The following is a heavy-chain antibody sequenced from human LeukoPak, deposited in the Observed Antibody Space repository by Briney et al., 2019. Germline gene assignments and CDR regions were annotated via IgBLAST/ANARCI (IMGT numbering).Heavy chain of an antibody. Sequence: SETLSLTCTVSGGSISSSSYYWGWIRQPPGKGLEWIGSICYSGSTYYNPSLKSRVTISVDTSKNQFSLKLSSVTAADTAVYYCARRLAVAAWNYYYYYMDVWGKGTTVTVSS. CDR2: ICYSGST. CDR3: ARRLAVAAWNYYYYYMDV. D-gene: IGHD6-19*01. J-gene: IGHJ6*03. CDR1: GGSISSSSYY. V-gene: IGHV4-39*07.